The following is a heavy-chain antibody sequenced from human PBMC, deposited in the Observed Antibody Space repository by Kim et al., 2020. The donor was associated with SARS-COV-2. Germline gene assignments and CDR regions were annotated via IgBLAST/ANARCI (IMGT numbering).Heavy chain of an antibody. V-gene: IGHV4-39*01. CDR2: IYYSGST. CDR1: GGSISSSSYY. CDR3: ARSRNPFGAYYGMDV. Sequence: SETLSLTCTVSGGSISSSSYYWGWIRQPPGKGLEWLGSIYYSGSTYYNPSLKSRVTISVDTSKNQFSLKLSSVTAADTAVYYCARSRNPFGAYYGMDVWGQGTTVTVSS. J-gene: IGHJ6*02. D-gene: IGHD3-10*01.